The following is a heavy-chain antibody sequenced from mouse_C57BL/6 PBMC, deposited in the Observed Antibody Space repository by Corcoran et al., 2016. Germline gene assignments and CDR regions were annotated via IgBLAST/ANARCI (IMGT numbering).Heavy chain of an antibody. Sequence: QIQLVQSGPELKKPGETVKISCKASGYTFTTYGMSWVKQAPGKGLKWMGWINTYSGVPTYADDFKGRFAFSLETSASTAYLQINNLKNEDTATYFCARGSSYSYAMDYWGQGTSATVSS. CDR3: ARGSSYSYAMDY. CDR1: GYTFTTYG. J-gene: IGHJ4*01. CDR2: INTYSGVP. D-gene: IGHD1-1*01. V-gene: IGHV9-3*01.